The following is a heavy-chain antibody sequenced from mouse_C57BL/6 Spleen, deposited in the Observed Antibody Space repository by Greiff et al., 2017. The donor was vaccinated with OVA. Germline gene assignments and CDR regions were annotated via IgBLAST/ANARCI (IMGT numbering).Heavy chain of an antibody. D-gene: IGHD3-3*01. Sequence: QVQLKQSGPELVKPGASVKISCKASGYAFSSSWMNWVKQRPGKGLEWIGRIYPGDGDTNYNGKFKGKATLTADKSSSTAYMQLSSLTSEESAVYFCARAPRLGQFDYWGQGTTLTVSS. CDR2: IYPGDGDT. CDR1: GYAFSSSW. V-gene: IGHV1-82*01. J-gene: IGHJ2*01. CDR3: ARAPRLGQFDY.